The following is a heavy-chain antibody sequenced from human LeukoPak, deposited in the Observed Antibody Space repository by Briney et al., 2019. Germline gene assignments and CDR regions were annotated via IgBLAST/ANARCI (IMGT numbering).Heavy chain of an antibody. V-gene: IGHV3-7*01. CDR1: GFTFSSYW. Sequence: GGSLRLSCAASGFTFSSYWMSWVRQAPGKGLEWVANIKQHGSEKYYVDSVKGRFTISRDNAKNSLYLQMNSLRAEDTAVYYCARELWFGEFPFDYWGQGTLVTVSS. J-gene: IGHJ4*02. D-gene: IGHD3-10*01. CDR3: ARELWFGEFPFDY. CDR2: IKQHGSEK.